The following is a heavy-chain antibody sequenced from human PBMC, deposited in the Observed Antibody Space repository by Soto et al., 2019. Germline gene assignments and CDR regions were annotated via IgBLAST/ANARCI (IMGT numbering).Heavy chain of an antibody. CDR2: ISSSSSYI. CDR3: ARVLSGYDKYYYYMDV. V-gene: IGHV3-21*01. J-gene: IGHJ6*03. CDR1: GFTFSSYS. Sequence: GGSLRLSCAASGFTFSSYSMNWVRQAPGKGLEWVSSISSSSSYIYYADSVKGRFTISRDNAKNSLYLQMNSLRAEDTAVYYCARVLSGYDKYYYYMDVWGKGTTVTVSS. D-gene: IGHD5-12*01.